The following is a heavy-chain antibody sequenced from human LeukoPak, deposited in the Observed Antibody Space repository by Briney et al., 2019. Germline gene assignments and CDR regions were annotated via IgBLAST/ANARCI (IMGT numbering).Heavy chain of an antibody. D-gene: IGHD4-17*01. CDR2: IYSGGST. CDR3: ARDLLREYGDYVEY. J-gene: IGHJ4*02. V-gene: IGHV3-53*01. Sequence: GGSLRLSCAPSGFTVSINYMSWVRQAPGKGLEWVSVIYSGGSTYYADSVKGRFTISRDNSKNTLYLQMNSLRAEDTAVYYCARDLLREYGDYVEYWGQGTLVTVYS. CDR1: GFTVSINY.